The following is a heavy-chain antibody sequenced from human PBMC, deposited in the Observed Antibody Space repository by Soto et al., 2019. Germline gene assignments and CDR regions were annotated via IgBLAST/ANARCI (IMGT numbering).Heavy chain of an antibody. Sequence: GGSLRLSCAASGFTFSSYAMHWVRQAPGKGLEWVAVISYDGSNKYYADSVKCRFTISRDNSKNTLYLQMNSLRAEDTAVYYCARVRVVISRDAFDIWGQGTMVTVSS. CDR3: ARVRVVISRDAFDI. J-gene: IGHJ3*02. D-gene: IGHD3-3*01. CDR2: ISYDGSNK. CDR1: GFTFSSYA. V-gene: IGHV3-30*04.